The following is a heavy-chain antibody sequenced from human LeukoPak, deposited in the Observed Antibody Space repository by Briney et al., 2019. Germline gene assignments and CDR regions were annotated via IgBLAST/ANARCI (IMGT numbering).Heavy chain of an antibody. Sequence: SETLSLTCTVSGGSISSSSYYWGWIRQLPGKGLEWIGSIYYSGSTYYNPSLKSRVTISVDASKNQFSLKLSSVTAADTAVYYCARGLIEYDSSGYYYGPIDYWGQGTLVTVSS. V-gene: IGHV4-39*07. CDR1: GGSISSSSYY. D-gene: IGHD3-22*01. J-gene: IGHJ4*02. CDR3: ARGLIEYDSSGYYYGPIDY. CDR2: IYYSGST.